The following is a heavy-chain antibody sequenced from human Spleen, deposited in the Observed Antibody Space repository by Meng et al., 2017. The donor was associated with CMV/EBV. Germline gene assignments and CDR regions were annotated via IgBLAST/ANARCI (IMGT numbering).Heavy chain of an antibody. V-gene: IGHV2-5*01. CDR1: GFSLSTSGVG. D-gene: IGHD3-3*01. CDR3: ARVRGFLEWTPDYYCGMDV. J-gene: IGHJ6*02. CDR2: IYWNDDE. Sequence: SGPTLVKPTQTLTLTCTFSGFSLSTSGVGVGWIRQPPGKALEWLALIYWNDDERYSPALKSRLTVTMDTSENQVVLTMTNMDPVDTATYYCARVRGFLEWTPDYYCGMDVWGQGTTVTVSS.